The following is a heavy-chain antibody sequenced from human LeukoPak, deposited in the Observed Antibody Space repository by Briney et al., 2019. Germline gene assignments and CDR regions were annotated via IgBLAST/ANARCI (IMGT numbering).Heavy chain of an antibody. CDR1: GGSFSGYY. V-gene: IGHV4-34*01. CDR3: ALSPLGAAGTWSGLFDY. D-gene: IGHD6-13*01. J-gene: IGHJ4*02. Sequence: SETLSLTCAVYGGSFSGYYWSWLRQPPGKGLEWIGEINHSGSTNYNPSLKSRVTISVDTSKNQFSLKLRAVTAADTAVYYCALSPLGAAGTWSGLFDYWGQGTLVTVSS. CDR2: INHSGST.